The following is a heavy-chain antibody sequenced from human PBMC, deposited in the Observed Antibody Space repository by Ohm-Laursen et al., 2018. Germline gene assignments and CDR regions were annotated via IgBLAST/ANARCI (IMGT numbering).Heavy chain of an antibody. Sequence: SLRLSCAASGFTFSSYGMHWVRQAPGKGLEWVALISYDGSNKYYADSVKGRFAISRDNSKNTLYLQMNSLRAENTAVYYCARDSSRRAREGGMDVWGQGTTVTVSS. V-gene: IGHV3-30*03. CDR1: GFTFSSYG. CDR3: ARDSSRRAREGGMDV. CDR2: ISYDGSNK. D-gene: IGHD6-6*01. J-gene: IGHJ6*02.